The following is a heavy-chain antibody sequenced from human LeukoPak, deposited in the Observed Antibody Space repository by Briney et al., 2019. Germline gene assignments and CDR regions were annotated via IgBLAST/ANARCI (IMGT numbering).Heavy chain of an antibody. CDR3: ARAPVITIFGVVIPFYWFDP. Sequence: ASVKVSFKASGYTFTGYYMHWVRQPPAQGIEWVGLINPNSGGTNNAQKFQGRVTMTRDTSISTAYMELSRLRSDDTAVYYCARAPVITIFGVVIPFYWFDPWGQGTLVTVSS. V-gene: IGHV1-2*02. CDR2: INPNSGGT. CDR1: GYTFTGYY. D-gene: IGHD3-3*01. J-gene: IGHJ5*02.